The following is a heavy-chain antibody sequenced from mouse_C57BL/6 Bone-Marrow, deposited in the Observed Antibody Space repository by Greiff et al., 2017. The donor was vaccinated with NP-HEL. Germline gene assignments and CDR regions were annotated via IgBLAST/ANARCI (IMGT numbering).Heavy chain of an antibody. CDR2: ISGGGGNT. CDR3: ARHESTTVVAPYYFDY. V-gene: IGHV5-9*01. J-gene: IGHJ2*01. Sequence: EVKLMESGGGLVKPGGSLKLSCAASGFTFSSYTMSWVRQTPEKRLEWVATISGGGGNTYYPDSVKGRFTISRDNAKNTLYLQMSSLRSEDTALYYCARHESTTVVAPYYFDYWGQGTTLTVSS. D-gene: IGHD1-1*01. CDR1: GFTFSSYT.